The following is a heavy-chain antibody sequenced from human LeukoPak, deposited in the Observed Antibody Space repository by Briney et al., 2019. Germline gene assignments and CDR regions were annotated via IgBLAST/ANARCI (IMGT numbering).Heavy chain of an antibody. Sequence: PSETLSLTCTVSGASISSDYWTWIRQPPGRGLEWIGNIYYSGSANYNPSLMSRVTISLDMSKNQFFLKLSSVTAADTAIYYCARGEWWLGPWGQGTLVAVSS. CDR2: IYYSGSA. J-gene: IGHJ5*02. CDR1: GASISSDY. D-gene: IGHD2-8*01. V-gene: IGHV4-59*01. CDR3: ARGEWWLGP.